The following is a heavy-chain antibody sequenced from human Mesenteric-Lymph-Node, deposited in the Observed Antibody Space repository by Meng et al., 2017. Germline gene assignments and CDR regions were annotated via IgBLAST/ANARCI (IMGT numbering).Heavy chain of an antibody. Sequence: GGSLRLSCAASGFTFSSYAMSWVRQAPGKGLEWVSYISSSGSTIYYADSVKGRFTISRDNAKNSLYLQMNSLRAEDTAVYYCARTIGTAYCGGDCYLGWGQGSLVTVSS. CDR2: ISSSGSTI. CDR3: ARTIGTAYCGGDCYLG. J-gene: IGHJ4*02. CDR1: GFTFSSYA. D-gene: IGHD2-21*02. V-gene: IGHV3-48*04.